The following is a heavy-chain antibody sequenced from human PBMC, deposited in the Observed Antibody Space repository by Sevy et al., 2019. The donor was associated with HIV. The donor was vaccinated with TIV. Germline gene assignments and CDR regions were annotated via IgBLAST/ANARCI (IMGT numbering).Heavy chain of an antibody. J-gene: IGHJ5*02. CDR3: AGGFEAYDSSGYRGWFDP. CDR2: IIPIFGTA. CDR1: GGTFSSYA. V-gene: IGHV1-69*13. Sequence: ASVKVSCKASGGTFSSYAISWVRQAPGQGLEWMGGIIPIFGTANYAQKFQGRVTITADESTSTAYMELSSLRSEDTAVYYCAGGFEAYDSSGYRGWFDPWGQGTLVTVSS. D-gene: IGHD3-22*01.